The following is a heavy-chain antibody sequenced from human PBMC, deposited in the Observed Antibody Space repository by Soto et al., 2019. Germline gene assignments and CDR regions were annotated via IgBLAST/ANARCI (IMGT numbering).Heavy chain of an antibody. V-gene: IGHV3-30-3*01. CDR2: ISYDGSKK. Sequence: GGSLRLSCAASGFSFSSYALHWVRQAPCKGLEWVAVISYDGSKKYYADSVRGRFTISRDNSRNTLYLQMNSLKTEDTAVYYCVRATYFSDSSGYTRCFDYWGQGTLVPVSS. CDR1: GFSFSSYA. J-gene: IGHJ4*02. D-gene: IGHD3-22*01. CDR3: VRATYFSDSSGYTRCFDY.